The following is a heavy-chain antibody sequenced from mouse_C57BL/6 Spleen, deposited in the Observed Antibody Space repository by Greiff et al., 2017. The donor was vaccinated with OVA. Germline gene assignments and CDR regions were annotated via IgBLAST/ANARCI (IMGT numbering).Heavy chain of an antibody. D-gene: IGHD2-4*01. CDR1: GFTFSDYG. J-gene: IGHJ3*01. Sequence: EVKLVESGGGLVQPGGSLKLSCAASGFTFSDYGMAWVRQAPRKGPEWVAFISNLAYSIYYADTVTGRFTISRENAKNTLYLEMSSLRSEDTAMYYCARPYDYDDGWFAYWGQGTLVTVSA. CDR2: ISNLAYSI. V-gene: IGHV5-15*01. CDR3: ARPYDYDDGWFAY.